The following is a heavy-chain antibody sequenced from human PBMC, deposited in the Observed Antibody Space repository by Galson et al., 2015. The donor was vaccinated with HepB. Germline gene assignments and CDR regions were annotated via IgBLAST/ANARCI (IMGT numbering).Heavy chain of an antibody. Sequence: PALVKPTQTLALTCTFSGFSLRTSGVGVGWIRQPPGKALEWLALIYWDDDKRYSPSLKSRLTITKDTSKNQVVLTMTNMDPVDTATYYCAHRRQFGLFDPWGQGTLVTVSS. CDR1: GFSLRTSGVG. CDR2: IYWDDDK. D-gene: IGHD3-16*01. CDR3: AHRRQFGLFDP. V-gene: IGHV2-5*02. J-gene: IGHJ5*02.